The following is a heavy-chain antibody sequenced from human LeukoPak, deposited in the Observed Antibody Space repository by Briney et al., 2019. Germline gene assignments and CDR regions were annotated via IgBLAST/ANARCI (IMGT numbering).Heavy chain of an antibody. Sequence: GGSLRLSCAASGFTFSSYAMSWVRQAPGKGLEWVSAISGSGGSTYYADSVRGRFTISRDNSKNTLYLQMNSLRAEDTAVYYCAKGRYSYTGSFDYWGQGTLVTVSS. CDR2: ISGSGGST. CDR1: GFTFSSYA. D-gene: IGHD5-18*01. J-gene: IGHJ4*02. CDR3: AKGRYSYTGSFDY. V-gene: IGHV3-23*01.